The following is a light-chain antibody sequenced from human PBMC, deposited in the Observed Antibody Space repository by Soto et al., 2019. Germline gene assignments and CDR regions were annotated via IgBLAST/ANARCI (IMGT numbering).Light chain of an antibody. V-gene: IGKV1-5*01. CDR2: DVS. Sequence: DIQMTQSPSTLSASVGDRVTITCRASQSISRSLAWFQQKPGKAPKLLIYDVSSLESGVPSRFGGSGSGTEFTLTISSLQPDDFATYYCHKYNTYWTFCQGTKVEIK. J-gene: IGKJ1*01. CDR3: HKYNTYWT. CDR1: QSISRS.